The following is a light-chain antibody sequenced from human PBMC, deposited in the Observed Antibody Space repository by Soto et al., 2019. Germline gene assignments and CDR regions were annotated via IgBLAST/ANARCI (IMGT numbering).Light chain of an antibody. Sequence: QAVVTQEPSLTVSPGGTVTLTCASSTGAVTSGYYPNWFQQKPGQAPRALIYSTSNKHPWTPARFSGSLLGGKAALTLSGVQPEEEAEYYCLIYYGGAQVFGGGTKLTVL. J-gene: IGLJ2*01. CDR3: LIYYGGAQV. CDR2: STS. CDR1: TGAVTSGYY. V-gene: IGLV7-43*01.